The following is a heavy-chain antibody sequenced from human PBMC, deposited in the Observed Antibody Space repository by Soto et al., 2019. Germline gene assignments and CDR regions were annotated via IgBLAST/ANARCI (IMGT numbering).Heavy chain of an antibody. CDR1: GFTFSRYW. CDR3: VRDRSGSYLEGFDY. CDR2: IKHDGSEK. Sequence: EVQLVESGGGLVHLGGSRILSCAASGFTFSRYWMTWVRQAPGKGLEWVANIKHDGSEKYYVDSVKGRFTISRDNARNSVVLEMKSLRAEDTAVYSCVRDRSGSYLEGFDYWGQGTLVTVSS. D-gene: IGHD1-26*01. V-gene: IGHV3-7*01. J-gene: IGHJ4*02.